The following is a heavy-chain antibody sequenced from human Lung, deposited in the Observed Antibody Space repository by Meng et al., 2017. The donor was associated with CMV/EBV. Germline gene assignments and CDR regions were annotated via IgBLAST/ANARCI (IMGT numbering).Heavy chain of an antibody. V-gene: IGHV3-48*03. D-gene: IGHD6-13*01. CDR1: GFTFSRYE. Sequence: GGSLRLXCAASGFTFSRYEMNWVRQAPGKGLEWVSYISSRGVAIFYADSVKGRFTISRDDAGSLLYLQINSLRAEDTAVYYCARIPAGGRASFFDYWGQGTLVTVSS. J-gene: IGHJ4*02. CDR2: ISSRGVAI. CDR3: ARIPAGGRASFFDY.